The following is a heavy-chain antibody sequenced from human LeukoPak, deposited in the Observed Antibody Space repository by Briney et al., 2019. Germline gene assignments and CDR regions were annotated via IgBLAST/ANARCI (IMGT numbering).Heavy chain of an antibody. Sequence: GSLRLSCAASGFTFSSYWMSWMRQAPGKGLEWVSYISVSGTTMYYAHSVKGRFTISRDNAKNSVYLQMNSLRAEDTAVYYCARVGRLQYGHYVAFDYGRRGPLVTV. J-gene: IGHJ4*02. CDR1: GFTFSSYW. D-gene: IGHD4-17*01. CDR3: ARVGRLQYGHYVAFDY. CDR2: ISVSGTTM. V-gene: IGHV3-11*01.